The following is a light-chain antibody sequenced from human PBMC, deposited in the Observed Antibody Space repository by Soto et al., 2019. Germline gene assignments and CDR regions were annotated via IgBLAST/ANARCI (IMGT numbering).Light chain of an antibody. CDR3: QQRYSTPVT. V-gene: IGKV1-39*01. CDR1: QSISSY. CDR2: AAS. Sequence: DIQMTQTPSSPSASVGDRVTMTCRASQSISSYLNWYQQKPGKAPKLLIYAASSLQSGDPSRFSGSGSGTDFTLTISSLQPEDFATYYCQQRYSTPVTFGQGTKVEIK. J-gene: IGKJ1*01.